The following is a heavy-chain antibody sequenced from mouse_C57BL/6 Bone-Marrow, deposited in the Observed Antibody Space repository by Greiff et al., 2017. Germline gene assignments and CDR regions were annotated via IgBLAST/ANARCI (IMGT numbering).Heavy chain of an antibody. D-gene: IGHD1-1*01. CDR2: INPSSGYT. CDR1: GYTFTSYT. CDR3: ARAIKSWFAY. Sequence: QVQLQQSGAELARPGASVKMSCKASGYTFTSYTMHWVKHRPGQGLEWIGYINPSSGYTKYNQKFKDKATLTADKSSSTAYMQLSSLTSEDSAVYYCARAIKSWFAYWGQGTLVTVSA. V-gene: IGHV1-4*01. J-gene: IGHJ3*01.